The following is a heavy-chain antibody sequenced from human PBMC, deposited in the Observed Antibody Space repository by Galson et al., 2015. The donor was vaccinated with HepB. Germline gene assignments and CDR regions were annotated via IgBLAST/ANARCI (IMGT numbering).Heavy chain of an antibody. CDR1: GYSFTSYW. V-gene: IGHV5-51*01. D-gene: IGHD6-19*01. Sequence: QSGAEVKKPGESLKISCKGSGYSFTSYWIGWVRQMPGQGLEWMGIIYPGDSDTRYSPSFQGHVTISADKSITTAYLQWSSLKASDTAMYCCARVGGTAVTGKYFQYWGQGTLVTVSS. J-gene: IGHJ1*01. CDR3: ARVGGTAVTGKYFQY. CDR2: IYPGDSDT.